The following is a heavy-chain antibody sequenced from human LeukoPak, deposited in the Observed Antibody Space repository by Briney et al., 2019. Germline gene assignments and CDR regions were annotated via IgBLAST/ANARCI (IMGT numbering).Heavy chain of an antibody. CDR3: AKDFWSGYYPHY. CDR2: ISGSGDST. CDR1: GFTFSNSS. D-gene: IGHD3-3*01. J-gene: IGHJ4*02. Sequence: PGGFLRLSCAVSGFTFSNSSMRWVRQAPRKGPEWVSSISGSGDSTYYADSVKGRFTMSRDNSKNTLYLQMNSLRAEDTAVYYCAKDFWSGYYPHYWGQGTLVAVSS. V-gene: IGHV3-23*01.